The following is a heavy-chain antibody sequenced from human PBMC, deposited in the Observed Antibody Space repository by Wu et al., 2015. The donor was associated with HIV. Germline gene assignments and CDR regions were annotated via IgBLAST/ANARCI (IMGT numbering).Heavy chain of an antibody. V-gene: IGHV1-69*12. CDR3: ARESSTSWFDP. CDR2: IIPMFGTA. D-gene: IGHD5-24*01. J-gene: IGHJ5*02. Sequence: QVQLVQSGAEVKRPGSSVKVSCKTSGVTFSTYAISRVRQAPGQGLERMGGIIPMFGTANYARKFQGRVTITADESTSTAFMEVSSLTSDDTAIYFCARESSTSWFDPWGQGTLVTVSS. CDR1: GVTFSTYA.